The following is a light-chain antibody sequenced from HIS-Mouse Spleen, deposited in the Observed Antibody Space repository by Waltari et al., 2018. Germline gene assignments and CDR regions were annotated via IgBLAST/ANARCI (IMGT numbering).Light chain of an antibody. V-gene: IGLV2-8*01. CDR3: SSYAGSNNWV. J-gene: IGLJ3*02. CDR1: SRDVGGYNY. CDR2: EVS. Sequence: QSALTQPPSASGSPGPSVTISCTGTSRDVGGYNYVSWYQQHPGKAPTLMIYEVSKRPSGVPDRFSGSKSGNTASLTVSGLQAEDEADYCCSSYAGSNNWVFGGGTKLTVL.